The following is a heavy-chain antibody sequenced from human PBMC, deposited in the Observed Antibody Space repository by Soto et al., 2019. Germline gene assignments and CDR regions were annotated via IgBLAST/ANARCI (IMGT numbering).Heavy chain of an antibody. CDR3: ASGPHVVVTANNWFDP. CDR1: GGTFSSYA. Sequence: RASVKVSCKASGGTFSSYAISWVRQAPGQGLEWMGGIIPIFGTANYAQKFQGRVTITADESTSTAYMELSSLRSEDTAVYYCASGPHVVVTANNWFDPWGQGTLVTVSS. J-gene: IGHJ5*02. D-gene: IGHD2-21*02. V-gene: IGHV1-69*13. CDR2: IIPIFGTA.